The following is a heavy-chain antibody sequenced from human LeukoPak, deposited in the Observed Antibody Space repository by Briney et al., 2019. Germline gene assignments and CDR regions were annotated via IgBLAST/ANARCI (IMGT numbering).Heavy chain of an antibody. D-gene: IGHD2-15*01. CDR3: AKAGYCDGADCYSVDY. V-gene: IGHV3-23*01. Sequence: PGGSLRLSCAASGFTFSTHALTWVRQPPGKGLQWVSTIRGGGGSTYYADSVKGRFTISRDDSKNTLYLQMNSLRAEDTATYYCAKAGYCDGADCYSVDYWGQGTLVTVSS. CDR1: GFTFSTHA. CDR2: IRGGGGST. J-gene: IGHJ4*02.